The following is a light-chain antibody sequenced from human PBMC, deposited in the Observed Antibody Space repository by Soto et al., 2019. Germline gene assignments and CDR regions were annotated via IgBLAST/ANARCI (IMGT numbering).Light chain of an antibody. CDR3: QQAHSFPYT. CDR1: QSIGNY. V-gene: IGKV3-11*01. CDR2: ATS. Sequence: EVVLTQSPATLSLSPGEGATLSCRASQSIGNYLAWYQQKPGQAPRLLIYATSNRATGIPARFSGSGSGTDFTLTITSLQPEDFATYYCQQAHSFPYTFGQGTKLRIK. J-gene: IGKJ2*01.